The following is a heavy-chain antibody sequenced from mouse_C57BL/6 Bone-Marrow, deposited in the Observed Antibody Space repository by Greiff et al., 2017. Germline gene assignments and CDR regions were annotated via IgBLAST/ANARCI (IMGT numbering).Heavy chain of an antibody. J-gene: IGHJ3*01. CDR3: ARSIYDGYWAY. V-gene: IGHV1-69*01. CDR1: GYTFTSYW. CDR2: IDPSDSYT. D-gene: IGHD2-3*01. Sequence: QVQLKQSGAELVMPGASVKLSCKASGYTFTSYWMHWVKQRPGQGLEWIGEIDPSDSYTNYNQKFKGKSTLTVDKSSSTAYMQLSSLTSEDSAVYYCARSIYDGYWAYWGQGTLVTVSA.